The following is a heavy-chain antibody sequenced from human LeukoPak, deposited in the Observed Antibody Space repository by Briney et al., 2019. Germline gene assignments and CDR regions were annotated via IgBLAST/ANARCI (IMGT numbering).Heavy chain of an antibody. J-gene: IGHJ4*02. CDR2: IYSGGST. D-gene: IGHD3-22*01. CDR3: ARDQYCYDSSGYYWQDY. CDR1: GFTVSSNY. Sequence: PGGSLRLSCAASGFTVSSNYMSWVRQAPGKGLEWVSVIYSGGSTYYADSVKGRFTISRDNSKNTLYLQMNSLRAEDTAVYYCARDQYCYDSSGYYWQDYWGQGTLVTVSS. V-gene: IGHV3-66*02.